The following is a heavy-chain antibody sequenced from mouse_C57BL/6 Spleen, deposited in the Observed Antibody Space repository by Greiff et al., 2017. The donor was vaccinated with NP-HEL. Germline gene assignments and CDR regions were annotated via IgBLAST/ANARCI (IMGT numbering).Heavy chain of an antibody. D-gene: IGHD2-3*01. Sequence: QVQLQQSGAELTKPGASVKLSCKATGYTFTGYWIEWVKQRPGHGLEWIGEILPGSGSTNYNEKFKGKATFTADTSSNTAYMQLSSLTTEDSAIYYCARRANYDGYPAWFAYWGQGTLVTVSA. CDR2: ILPGSGST. V-gene: IGHV1-9*01. CDR3: ARRANYDGYPAWFAY. J-gene: IGHJ3*01. CDR1: GYTFTGYW.